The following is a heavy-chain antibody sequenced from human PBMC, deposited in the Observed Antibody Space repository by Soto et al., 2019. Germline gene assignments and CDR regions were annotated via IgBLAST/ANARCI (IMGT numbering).Heavy chain of an antibody. D-gene: IGHD6-19*01. V-gene: IGHV4-59*01. J-gene: IGHJ6*03. CDR2: IYYSGST. Sequence: SETLSLTCTVSGGSISSYYWSWIRQPPGKGLEWIGYIYYSGSTNYNPSLKSRVTISVDTSKNQFSLKLSSVTAADTAVYYCARVGAVAELHYYYMDVWGKGTTVTVSS. CDR1: GGSISSYY. CDR3: ARVGAVAELHYYYMDV.